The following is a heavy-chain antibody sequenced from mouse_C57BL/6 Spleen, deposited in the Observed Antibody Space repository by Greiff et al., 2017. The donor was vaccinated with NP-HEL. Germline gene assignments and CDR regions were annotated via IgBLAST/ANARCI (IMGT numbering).Heavy chain of an antibody. V-gene: IGHV2-3*01. Sequence: QVQLKESGPGLVAPSPSLSISCTASGFSFTSYGVSWVRQPPGKGLEWMGGIWGDGSTNYHSALISRLSISKDNAKSQVFLKLNSLQTDDTATYYCAKLSTMVTTGFAYWGQGTLVTVSA. CDR1: GFSFTSYG. CDR2: IWGDGST. D-gene: IGHD2-2*01. J-gene: IGHJ3*01. CDR3: AKLSTMVTTGFAY.